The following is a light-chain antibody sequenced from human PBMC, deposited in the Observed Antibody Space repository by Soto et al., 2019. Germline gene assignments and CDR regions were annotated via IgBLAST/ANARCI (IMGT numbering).Light chain of an antibody. CDR1: QSSSRN. Sequence: EIVMTQSPATLSVSPGERATLSCRASQSSSRNLAWYQQKPGQAPRLLIYGASTRATGIPARFSGSGSGTEFTLTISSLQSEDFAVYYCQQFNTWPPVTFGGGTKVEIK. V-gene: IGKV3-15*01. CDR2: GAS. J-gene: IGKJ4*01. CDR3: QQFNTWPPVT.